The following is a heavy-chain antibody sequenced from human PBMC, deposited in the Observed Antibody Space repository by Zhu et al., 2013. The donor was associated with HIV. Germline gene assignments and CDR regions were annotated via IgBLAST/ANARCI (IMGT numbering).Heavy chain of an antibody. J-gene: IGHJ1*01. Sequence: QVQLVQSGAEVKKPGASVKVSCKASGYTFTSYYMHWVRQAPGQGLEWMGWINPNSGGTNYAQKFQGRVTMTRDTSISTAYMELSRLRSDDTAVYYCAIPGYCSSTSCQEYFQHWGQGTLVTVSS. CDR3: AIPGYCSSTSCQEYFQH. CDR1: GYTFTSYY. V-gene: IGHV1-2*02. D-gene: IGHD2-2*01. CDR2: INPNSGGT.